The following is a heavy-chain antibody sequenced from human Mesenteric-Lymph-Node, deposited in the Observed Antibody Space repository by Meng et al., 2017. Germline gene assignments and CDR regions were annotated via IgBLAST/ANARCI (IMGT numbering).Heavy chain of an antibody. CDR2: IYWDDDK. J-gene: IGHJ4*02. Sequence: KGPGPSRVKPTQTLPLTCTFSGFSLGTNEVAVGWIRQPPGKDLEWLALIYWDDDKRYSPSLKSRLTITKDTSKNQVVLTMTNMDPVDTATYYCAHIFGYSYGYEYWGQGTLVTVSS. D-gene: IGHD5-18*01. CDR3: AHIFGYSYGYEY. CDR1: GFSLGTNEVA. V-gene: IGHV2-5*02.